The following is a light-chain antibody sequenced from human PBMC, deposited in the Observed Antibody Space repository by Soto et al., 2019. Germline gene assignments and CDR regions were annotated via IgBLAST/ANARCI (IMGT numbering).Light chain of an antibody. Sequence: EIVMTQSPVTLSVSPGERATLSCRASQSLGGNLAWYQQKPGQAPRLLIFRASSRATGVPARFSASGSGTEFTLTISGLQSEDFAVYYCQQYSNWPPWTFGPGTKVDIK. CDR2: RAS. V-gene: IGKV3-15*01. J-gene: IGKJ1*01. CDR1: QSLGGN. CDR3: QQYSNWPPWT.